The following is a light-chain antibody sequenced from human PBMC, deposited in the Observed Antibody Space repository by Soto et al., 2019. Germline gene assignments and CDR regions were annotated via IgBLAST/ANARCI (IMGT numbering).Light chain of an antibody. V-gene: IGKV3-15*01. CDR3: QQYYNWPPQYT. Sequence: EIVMTQSPATLSVSPGEGASLSCRASQTISSNLAWYQQKPGQAPRLLIHGASTWATGVPARFSGSGSGTEFALTIASLQAEDCAVYYCQQYYNWPPQYTFGQGTELQIK. J-gene: IGKJ2*01. CDR1: QTISSN. CDR2: GAS.